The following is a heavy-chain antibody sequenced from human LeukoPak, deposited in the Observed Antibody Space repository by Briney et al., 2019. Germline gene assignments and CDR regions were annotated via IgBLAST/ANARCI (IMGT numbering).Heavy chain of an antibody. Sequence: SQTLSLTCTVSGGSISSGGYYWSWIRQHPGKGLEWIGYIYYSGSTYYNPSLKSRVTISVDTSKNQFSLKLSSVTAADTAVYYCARGPGYYYYYMDVWGKGTTVTVSS. D-gene: IGHD1-14*01. J-gene: IGHJ6*03. V-gene: IGHV4-31*03. CDR1: GGSISSGGYY. CDR2: IYYSGST. CDR3: ARGPGYYYYYMDV.